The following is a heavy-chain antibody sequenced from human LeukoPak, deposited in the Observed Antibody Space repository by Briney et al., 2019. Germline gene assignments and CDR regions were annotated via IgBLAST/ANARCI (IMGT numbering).Heavy chain of an antibody. V-gene: IGHV4-39*01. D-gene: IGHD3-22*01. CDR3: ARLHITMIVVVITQEYYFDY. CDR1: GVSISSSNSY. CDR2: IYYSGNT. J-gene: IGHJ4*02. Sequence: SETLSPTCTVSGVSISSSNSYWGWIRQPPGKGLEWIGSIYYSGNTYYNASLKSQVSISIDTSKNQFSLKLSSVTAADTAVYYCARLHITMIVVVITQEYYFDYWGQGTLVTVSS.